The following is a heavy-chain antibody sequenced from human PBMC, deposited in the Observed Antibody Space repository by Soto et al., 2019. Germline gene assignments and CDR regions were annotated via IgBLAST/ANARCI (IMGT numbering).Heavy chain of an antibody. D-gene: IGHD3-10*01. J-gene: IGHJ6*02. CDR3: ARGRVWFGELGRCCYYYGMDV. Sequence: SETLSLTCAVYGGSFKGYYWSWIRQPPGKGLEWIGEINHSGSTNYNPSLKSRVTISVDTSKNQFSLKLRYVTAADTAVYYCARGRVWFGELGRCCYYYGMDVWGQGTTVTVSS. CDR1: GGSFKGYY. CDR2: INHSGST. V-gene: IGHV4-34*01.